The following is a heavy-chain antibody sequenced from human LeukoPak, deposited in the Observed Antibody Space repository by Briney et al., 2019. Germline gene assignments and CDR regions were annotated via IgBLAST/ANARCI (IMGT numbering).Heavy chain of an antibody. V-gene: IGHV3-15*01. D-gene: IGHD3-16*02. Sequence: GGSLRLSCAASGFTFSNAWMNWVRQVPGKGMEWVGHIKSKTDGGTTDYGAPVKGRFTISRDDAKTTLYLQMNSLRTEDTAVYYCTTDPYRTGWGRGTLVTVSS. CDR3: TTDPYRTG. CDR1: GFTFSNAW. J-gene: IGHJ4*02. CDR2: IKSKTDGGTT.